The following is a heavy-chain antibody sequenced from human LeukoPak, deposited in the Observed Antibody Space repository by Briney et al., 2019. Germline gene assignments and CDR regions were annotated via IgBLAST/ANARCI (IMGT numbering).Heavy chain of an antibody. CDR1: GGSISSYY. CDR2: IYYSGST. J-gene: IGHJ6*03. Sequence: PSETLSLTCTVSGGSISSYYWSWIRQPPGKGLEWIGYIYYSGSTNYNPSPKSRVTISVDTSKNQFSLKLSSVTAADTAVYYCARMLQLLWFGAGYYYYMDVWGKGTTVTVSS. D-gene: IGHD3-10*01. CDR3: ARMLQLLWFGAGYYYYMDV. V-gene: IGHV4-59*12.